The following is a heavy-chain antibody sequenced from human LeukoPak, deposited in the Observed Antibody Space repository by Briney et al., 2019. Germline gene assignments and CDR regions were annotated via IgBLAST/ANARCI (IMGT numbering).Heavy chain of an antibody. V-gene: IGHV1-69*05. CDR3: ARDSQYSSGWYEHYYYMDV. J-gene: IGHJ6*03. CDR2: IIPIFGTA. Sequence: ASVKVSCKASGGTFSSYAISWVRQAPGQGLEWMGGIIPIFGTANYAQKFQGRVTITTDESTSTAYMELSSLRSEDTAVYYCARDSQYSSGWYEHYYYMDVWAKGPRSPSP. D-gene: IGHD6-19*01. CDR1: GGTFSSYA.